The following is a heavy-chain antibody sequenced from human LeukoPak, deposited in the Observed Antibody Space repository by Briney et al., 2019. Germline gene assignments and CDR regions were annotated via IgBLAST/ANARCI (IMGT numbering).Heavy chain of an antibody. Sequence: SETLSLTCTVSGGSISSYYWSWIRQPPGKGLEWIGYIYYSGSTNYNPSLKSRVTISVDTSKNQFSLKLSSVTAADTAVYYCARVSWGWPQTPYYYYYMDVWGKGTTVTVSS. CDR1: GGSISSYY. CDR3: ARVSWGWPQTPYYYYYMDV. D-gene: IGHD5-24*01. V-gene: IGHV4-59*01. CDR2: IYYSGST. J-gene: IGHJ6*03.